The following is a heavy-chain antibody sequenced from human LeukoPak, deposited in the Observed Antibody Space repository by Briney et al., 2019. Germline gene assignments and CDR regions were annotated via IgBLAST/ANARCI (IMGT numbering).Heavy chain of an antibody. D-gene: IGHD3-22*01. CDR3: AKDTSGGYYDSSGYYHY. CDR1: GFSFTFYS. CDR2: ISSSSSYI. V-gene: IGHV3-21*04. Sequence: GGSLRLSCAASGFSFTFYSMNWVRQAPGKGPEWVSSISSSSSYIYYADSVKGRFTISRDNAKNSLYLQMNSLRAEDTALYYCAKDTSGGYYDSSGYYHYWGQGTLVTVSS. J-gene: IGHJ4*02.